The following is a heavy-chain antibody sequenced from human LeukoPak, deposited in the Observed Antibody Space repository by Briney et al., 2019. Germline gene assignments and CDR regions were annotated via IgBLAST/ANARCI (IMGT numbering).Heavy chain of an antibody. CDR1: GFTFDDYG. CDR2: INWNGGST. V-gene: IGHV3-20*04. CDR3: ARLGYSSDTEGRYFDY. D-gene: IGHD6-19*01. Sequence: TGGSLRLSCAASGFTFDDYGMSWVRQAPGKGLEWVSGINWNGGSTGYADSVKGRFTISRDNAKNSLYLQMNSLRAEDTAVYYCARLGYSSDTEGRYFDYWGQGTLVTVSS. J-gene: IGHJ4*02.